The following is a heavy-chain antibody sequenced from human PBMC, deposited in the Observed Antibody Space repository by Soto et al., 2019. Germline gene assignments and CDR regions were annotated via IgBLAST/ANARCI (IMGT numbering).Heavy chain of an antibody. CDR3: AKVALEHSSWSWFDS. V-gene: IGHV3-23*01. J-gene: IGHJ5*01. CDR2: ISGSGGST. CDR1: GFSFSNYA. D-gene: IGHD6-6*01. Sequence: GGSLRLSCAASGFSFSNYAMSWVRQAPGQGLEWISGISGSGGSTNNADSVKGRFTISRDNSRNTLYLQMNSLRAEDTAVYYCAKVALEHSSWSWFDSWGQGTRVTVSS.